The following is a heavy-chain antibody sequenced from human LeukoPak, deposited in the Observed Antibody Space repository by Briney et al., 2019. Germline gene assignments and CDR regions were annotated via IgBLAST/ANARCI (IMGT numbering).Heavy chain of an antibody. CDR2: ISSSSSST. J-gene: IGHJ6*03. CDR1: GFTFSSYD. Sequence: RTGGSLRLSCAASGFTFSSYDMSWVRQAPGKGLAWISSISSSSSSTYYADSVKGRFTISRDNAKNSLYLQMNSLRAEDTAEYYCAREGRKSRGVDIVEKKETGYYYYMYVWGKGATVTVSS. D-gene: IGHD2-15*01. V-gene: IGHV3-48*01. CDR3: AREGRKSRGVDIVEKKETGYYYYMYV.